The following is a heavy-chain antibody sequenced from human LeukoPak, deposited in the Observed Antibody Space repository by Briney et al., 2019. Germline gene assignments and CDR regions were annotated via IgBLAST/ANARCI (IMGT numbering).Heavy chain of an antibody. CDR3: ARDSENVLLWFGELSLDY. CDR2: IKQDGSEK. Sequence: GGSLRLSCAASGFTFSSYWMHWVRQAPGKGLEWVANIKQDGSEKYYVDSVKGRFTISRDNAKNSLYLQMNSLRAEDTAVYYCARDSENVLLWFGELSLDYWGQGTLVTVSS. CDR1: GFTFSSYW. J-gene: IGHJ4*02. V-gene: IGHV3-7*01. D-gene: IGHD3-10*01.